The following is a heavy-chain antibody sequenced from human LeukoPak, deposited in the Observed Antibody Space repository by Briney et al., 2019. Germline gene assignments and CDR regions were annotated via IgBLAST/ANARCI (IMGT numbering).Heavy chain of an antibody. CDR1: GYSISSGYY. CDR3: ARSGGDLYDGTGYCDN. Sequence: SETLSLTCVVSGYSISSGYYWGWIRRPPGKGLEWIGTIYHTGSTYYNPSLKSRVTISVDTSKNHFSLRLSSVTAADAAVYFCARSGGDLYDGTGYCDNWGQGTLVTVSS. CDR2: IYHTGST. D-gene: IGHD3-22*01. J-gene: IGHJ4*02. V-gene: IGHV4-38-2*01.